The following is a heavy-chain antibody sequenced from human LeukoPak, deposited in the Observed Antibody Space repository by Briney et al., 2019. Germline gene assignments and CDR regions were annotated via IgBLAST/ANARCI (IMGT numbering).Heavy chain of an antibody. CDR3: ARGPLLGYDTNDSGFDI. V-gene: IGHV1-46*02. Sequence: ASVRVSCKASGYSFNNYYVHCVRQAPGQGLEWVVVINPRDGGTISAQKLQDRVALTRDTSTGTVYLEVISLKSDDTAVYYCARGPLLGYDTNDSGFDIWGQGTLVIVSS. D-gene: IGHD3-22*01. J-gene: IGHJ3*02. CDR2: INPRDGGT. CDR1: GYSFNNYY.